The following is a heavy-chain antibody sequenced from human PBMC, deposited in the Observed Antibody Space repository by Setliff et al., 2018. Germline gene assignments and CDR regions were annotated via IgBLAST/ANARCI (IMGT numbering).Heavy chain of an antibody. CDR2: INHSGST. V-gene: IGHV4-34*01. CDR1: GGSFSGYY. Sequence: SATLSLTCAVYGGSFSGYYWSWIRQPPGKGLEWIGEINHSGSTNYNPSLKSRVTISVDKSKNHFSLKLYSVTAADTAVYFCARVRITPYCMDVWGKGTTVTVSS. J-gene: IGHJ6*03. CDR3: ARVRITPYCMDV. D-gene: IGHD3-10*01.